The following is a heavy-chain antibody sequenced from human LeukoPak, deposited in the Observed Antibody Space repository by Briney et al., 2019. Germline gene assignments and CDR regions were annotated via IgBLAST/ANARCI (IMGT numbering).Heavy chain of an antibody. CDR2: IYPGDSDT. CDR1: GYSFTSYW. Sequence: GESLQISCKGSGYSFTSYWIGWVRQMPGKGLEWMGIIYPGDSDTRYSPSFQGQVTISADKSISTAYLQWSSLKASDTAMYYCARQVYGSGGYYHNWFDPWGQGTLVTVSS. V-gene: IGHV5-51*01. D-gene: IGHD3-10*01. J-gene: IGHJ5*02. CDR3: ARQVYGSGGYYHNWFDP.